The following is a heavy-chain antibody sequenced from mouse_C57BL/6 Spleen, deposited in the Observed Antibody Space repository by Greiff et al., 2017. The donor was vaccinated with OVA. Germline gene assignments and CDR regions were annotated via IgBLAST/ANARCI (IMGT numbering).Heavy chain of an antibody. V-gene: IGHV1-78*01. Sequence: VQLQQSDAELVKPGASVKISCKVSGYTFTDHTIHWMKQRPEPGLEWIGYIYPRDGSTKYNEKFKGKATLTADKSSSTAYMQLNSLTSEDSAVYFCARWGYGSSYAMDYWGQGTSVTVAS. D-gene: IGHD1-1*01. CDR1: GYTFTDHT. CDR3: ARWGYGSSYAMDY. J-gene: IGHJ4*01. CDR2: IYPRDGST.